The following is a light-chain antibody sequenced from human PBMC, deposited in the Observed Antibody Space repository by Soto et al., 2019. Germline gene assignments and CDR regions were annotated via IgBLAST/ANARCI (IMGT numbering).Light chain of an antibody. J-gene: IGKJ5*01. Sequence: EIVVTQSRASLSVSQGESVTLSCRASQSVASNLAWYQQKPGQAPRLLIYGTSTRATGVPARFSGSGSGTDFTLTISSLQAADFAVYHCQHYNNWPITFGQGTRLEI. V-gene: IGKV3-15*01. CDR2: GTS. CDR3: QHYNNWPIT. CDR1: QSVASN.